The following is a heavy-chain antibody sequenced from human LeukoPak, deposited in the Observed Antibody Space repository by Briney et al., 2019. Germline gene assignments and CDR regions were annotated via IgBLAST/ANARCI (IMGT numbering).Heavy chain of an antibody. CDR3: ARYKGALDYYGSGSYIWFDP. CDR2: IYYSGST. CDR1: GGSISSYY. D-gene: IGHD3-10*01. Sequence: PSETLSLTCTVSGGSISSYYWSWIRQPPGKGLEWIGYIYYSGSTNYNPSLKSRVTISVDTSKNQFSLKLSSVTAADTAVYYCARYKGALDYYGSGSYIWFDPWGQGTLVTVSS. V-gene: IGHV4-59*01. J-gene: IGHJ5*02.